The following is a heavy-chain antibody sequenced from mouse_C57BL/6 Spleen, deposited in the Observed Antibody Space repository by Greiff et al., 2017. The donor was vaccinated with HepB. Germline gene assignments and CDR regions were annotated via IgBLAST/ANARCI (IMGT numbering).Heavy chain of an antibody. D-gene: IGHD2-12*01. V-gene: IGHV1-82*01. Sequence: QVQLQQSGPELVKPGASVKISCKASGYAFSSSWMNWVKQRPGKGLEWIGRIYPGDGDTNYNGKFKGKATLTADKSSSTVYMQLSSLTSEDSAVYYCARDCYDVVYYAIDCWGQGTSVTVSS. CDR2: IYPGDGDT. J-gene: IGHJ4*01. CDR3: ARDCYDVVYYAIDC. CDR1: GYAFSSSW.